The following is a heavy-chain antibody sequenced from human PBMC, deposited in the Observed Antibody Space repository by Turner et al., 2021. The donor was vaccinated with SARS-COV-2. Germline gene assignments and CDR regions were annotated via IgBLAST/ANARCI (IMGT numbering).Heavy chain of an antibody. D-gene: IGHD2-2*01. CDR3: ARDHRPVVVPAAKRAGSYYYGMDV. Sequence: EVQLVESGGGLVKPVGSLRLSCAASGFTFSSYSMNWVRQAPGKGLEWVSSISSSSSYIYYADSGKGRFTISRDNAKNSLYLQMNSLRAEDTAVYYCARDHRPVVVPAAKRAGSYYYGMDVWGQGTTVTVSS. CDR1: GFTFSSYS. J-gene: IGHJ6*02. CDR2: ISSSSSYI. V-gene: IGHV3-21*01.